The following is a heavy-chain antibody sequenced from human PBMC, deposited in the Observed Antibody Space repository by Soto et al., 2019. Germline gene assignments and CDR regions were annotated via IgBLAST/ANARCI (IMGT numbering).Heavy chain of an antibody. CDR2: MNPNSGNT. D-gene: IGHD4-17*01. V-gene: IGHV1-8*01. CDR1: GYTFTSYD. Sequence: GASVKVSCKDSGYTFTSYDINWVRQATRQGLEWMGWMNPNSGNTNYAQKFQGRVTMTRNTSIRTAYMELRSLRSDDTAVYYCARGGDYGDRIWWFDPWGQGTLVTVSS. J-gene: IGHJ5*02. CDR3: ARGGDYGDRIWWFDP.